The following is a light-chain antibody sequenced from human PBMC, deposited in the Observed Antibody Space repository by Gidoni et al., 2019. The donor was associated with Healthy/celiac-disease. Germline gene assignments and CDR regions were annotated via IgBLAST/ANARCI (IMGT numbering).Light chain of an antibody. V-gene: IGLV2-23*02. J-gene: IGLJ3*02. CDR1: SSDVGSYNL. CDR2: EVS. Sequence: QSALTPPASVSASPGQSITISCTGTSSDVGSYNLVSWYQQHPGKAPKLMIYEVSKRPSGVSNRFSGYKSGNTASLTISGLQAEDEDDYYCCSYAGSSTWVFGGGTKLTVL. CDR3: CSYAGSSTWV.